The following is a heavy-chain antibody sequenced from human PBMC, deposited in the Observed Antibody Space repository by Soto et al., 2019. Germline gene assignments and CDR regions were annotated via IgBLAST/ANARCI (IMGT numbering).Heavy chain of an antibody. J-gene: IGHJ6*02. CDR1: GYSFTSYW. D-gene: IGHD1-1*01. CDR3: ARRVQLERGRGGYYYYGMDV. CDR2: IYPGDSDT. Sequence: GESLKISCKGSGYSFTSYWIGWVRQMPGKGLEWMGIIYPGDSDTRYSPSFQGQVTISADKSISTAYLQWSSLKASDTAMYYCARRVQLERGRGGYYYYGMDVWGQGTTVTVSS. V-gene: IGHV5-51*01.